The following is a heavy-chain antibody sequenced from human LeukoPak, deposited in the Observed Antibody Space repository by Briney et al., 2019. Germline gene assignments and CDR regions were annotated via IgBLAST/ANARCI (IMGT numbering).Heavy chain of an antibody. CDR2: INPNSGGT. CDR3: APPPHIVVVPAAIDAFDI. D-gene: IGHD2-2*01. V-gene: IGHV1-2*02. J-gene: IGHJ3*02. Sequence: ASVKVSCKSSVYTFTGYYMHWVRQAPGQGREWMGWINPNSGGTNYAQKFQGRVTMTRDTSISTAYMELSRLRSDDTAVYYCAPPPHIVVVPAAIDAFDIWGQGTMVTVSS. CDR1: VYTFTGYY.